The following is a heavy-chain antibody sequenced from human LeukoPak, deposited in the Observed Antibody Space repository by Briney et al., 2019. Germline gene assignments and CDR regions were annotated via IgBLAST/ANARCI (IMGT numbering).Heavy chain of an antibody. D-gene: IGHD4-17*01. V-gene: IGHV3-53*04. Sequence: GGSLRLSCAASGFTVSSNYMSWVRQAPGKGLEWVSVIYSGGSTYYADAVKGGFTISRHNSKNTLYLQMNSLRAEDAAVDYCGRDNPPLRWGQGTLVTVSS. CDR3: GRDNPPLR. CDR1: GFTVSSNY. J-gene: IGHJ4*02. CDR2: IYSGGST.